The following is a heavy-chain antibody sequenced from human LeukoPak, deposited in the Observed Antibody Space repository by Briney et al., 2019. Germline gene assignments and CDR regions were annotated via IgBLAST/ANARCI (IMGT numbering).Heavy chain of an antibody. CDR1: GYTFTSYG. J-gene: IGHJ3*02. V-gene: IGHV1-18*01. D-gene: IGHD2-15*01. Sequence: GASVKVSCKASGYTFTSYGISWVRQAPGQGLEWMGWISAYNGNTNYAQKFQGRVTITADKSTSTAYMELSSLRSEDTAVYYCARAPSPYCSGGSCYSIDIWGQGTIVTVSS. CDR3: ARAPSPYCSGGSCYSIDI. CDR2: ISAYNGNT.